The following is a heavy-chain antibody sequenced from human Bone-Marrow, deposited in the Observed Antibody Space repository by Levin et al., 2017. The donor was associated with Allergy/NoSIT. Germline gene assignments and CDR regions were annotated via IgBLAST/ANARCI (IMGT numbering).Heavy chain of an antibody. V-gene: IGHV4-34*01. J-gene: IGHJ5*02. CDR1: GGSFSGYY. CDR3: ARPSAMRYNDWNDEGGS. CDR2: TSHSGST. D-gene: IGHD1-1*01. Sequence: KASETLSLTCAVYGGSFSGYYYSWIRQPPGKGLEWIGETSHSGSTNYNPSLKSRVTISVDTSKNQVSLKLNSVTAADTAVYYCARPSAMRYNDWNDEGGSWGQGTLVTVSS.